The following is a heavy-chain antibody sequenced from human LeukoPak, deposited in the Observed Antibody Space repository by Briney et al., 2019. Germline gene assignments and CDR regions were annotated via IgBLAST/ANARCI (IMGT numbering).Heavy chain of an antibody. J-gene: IGHJ6*02. CDR2: ISHDGSNK. V-gene: IGHV3-30*18. CDR1: GFTFSSYG. CDR3: AKGEVVIRGYYYGMDV. Sequence: GGSLRLSCAASGFTFSSYGMHWVRQAPGKGPEWVAVISHDGSNKKYADSVKGRFTISRDNSEKKLYLQMNSLRAEDTAMYYCAKGEVVIRGYYYGMDVWGQGTTVIVSS. D-gene: IGHD2-15*01.